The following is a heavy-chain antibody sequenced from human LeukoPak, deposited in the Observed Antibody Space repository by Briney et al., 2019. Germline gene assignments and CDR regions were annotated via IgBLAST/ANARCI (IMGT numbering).Heavy chain of an antibody. CDR3: ASFCACTTCYNDGTNFAF. D-gene: IGHD2-2*01. CDR2: IYYSGST. CDR1: GGSISSYY. Sequence: SETLSLTCTVSGGSISSYYWSWIRQPPGKGLEWIGYIYYSGSTNYNPSLKSRVTISIDTSKNQFSLKLSSVTAADSAVYYCASFCACTTCYNDGTNFAFWGQGTLVTVSS. V-gene: IGHV4-59*08. J-gene: IGHJ4*02.